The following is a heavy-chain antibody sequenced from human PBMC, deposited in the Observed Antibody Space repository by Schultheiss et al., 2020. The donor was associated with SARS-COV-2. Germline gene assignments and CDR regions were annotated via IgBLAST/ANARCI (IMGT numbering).Heavy chain of an antibody. CDR3: ARELVARDSMLGGAFDL. D-gene: IGHD3-10*02. V-gene: IGHV4-59*01. J-gene: IGHJ3*01. CDR1: GGSITTTY. Sequence: GSLRLSCTVSGGSITTTYWSWIRQPPGKGLEWIGYMFYSGTTSYNPSLKDRVSMSVDTSKNQFSLKLHSLTAADTAMYYCARELVARDSMLGGAFDLWGQGTMVTVSS. CDR2: MFYSGTT.